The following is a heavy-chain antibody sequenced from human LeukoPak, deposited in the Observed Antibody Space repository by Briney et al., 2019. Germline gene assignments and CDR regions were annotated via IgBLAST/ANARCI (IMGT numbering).Heavy chain of an antibody. CDR3: ARGENNYGYYYFDY. D-gene: IGHD5-18*01. V-gene: IGHV3-21*01. J-gene: IGHJ4*02. Sequence: GGCLRLSCAASGFTFSSYSMNWVRQAPGKGLEWVSSISSSSSYIYYADSVKGRFTISRDNAKNSLYLQMNSLRAEDTAVYYCARGENNYGYYYFDYWGQGTLVTVSS. CDR2: ISSSSSYI. CDR1: GFTFSSYS.